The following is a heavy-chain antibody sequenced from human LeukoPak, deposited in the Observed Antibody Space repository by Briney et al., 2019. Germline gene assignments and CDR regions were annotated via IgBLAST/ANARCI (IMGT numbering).Heavy chain of an antibody. Sequence: SETLSLTCTVSGGSISSYYWSWIRQPPGKGLEWTGYIYYSGSTNYYPSLKSRVTISVDTSKNQFSLKLSSVTAADTAVYYCARVPGYGDFVFDYWGQGTLVTVSS. CDR3: ARVPGYGDFVFDY. CDR1: GGSISSYY. D-gene: IGHD4-17*01. J-gene: IGHJ4*02. CDR2: IYYSGST. V-gene: IGHV4-59*01.